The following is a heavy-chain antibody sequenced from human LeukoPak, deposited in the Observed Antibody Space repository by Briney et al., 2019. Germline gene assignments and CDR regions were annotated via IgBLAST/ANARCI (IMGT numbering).Heavy chain of an antibody. CDR3: AKGGDYEIYYYYYYMDV. CDR2: FSGSGGST. Sequence: GGSLRLSCAASGFIFSNYAMSWVRQAPGKGLQWVSAFSGSGGSTYYADSVKGRFTISRDNSRNTLYLQMNSLRAEDTAVYYCAKGGDYEIYYYYYYMDVWGKGTTVTVSS. D-gene: IGHD4-17*01. V-gene: IGHV3-23*01. CDR1: GFIFSNYA. J-gene: IGHJ6*03.